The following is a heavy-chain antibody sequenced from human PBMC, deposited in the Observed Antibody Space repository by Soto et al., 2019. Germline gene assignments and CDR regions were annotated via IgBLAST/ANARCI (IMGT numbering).Heavy chain of an antibody. Sequence: QVQLEQSAPEVKKPGASVKVSCKASGYTSTTYGISWVRQAPGQGLEWLGWINTHNGNTNYAQNLQGRVIMTADTSTNTAYMELRSLRSDDTAIYYCTREGSAPYYYYGMDAWGQGTTVTVSS. CDR3: TREGSAPYYYYGMDA. CDR1: GYTSTTYG. V-gene: IGHV1-18*01. CDR2: INTHNGNT. J-gene: IGHJ6*02. D-gene: IGHD3-10*01.